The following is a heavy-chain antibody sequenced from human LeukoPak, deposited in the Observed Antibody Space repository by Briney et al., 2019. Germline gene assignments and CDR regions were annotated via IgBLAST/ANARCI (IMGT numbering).Heavy chain of an antibody. D-gene: IGHD6-13*01. Sequence: KPSETLSLTCTVSGGSISSSSYYWGWIRQPPGKGLEWIGSIYYSGSTYYNPSLKSRVTISVDTSKNQFSLKLSSVTAADTAVYYCARGPIAAAGTWPHNWFDPWGQGTLVTVSS. J-gene: IGHJ5*02. CDR3: ARGPIAAAGTWPHNWFDP. V-gene: IGHV4-39*01. CDR1: GGSISSSSYY. CDR2: IYYSGST.